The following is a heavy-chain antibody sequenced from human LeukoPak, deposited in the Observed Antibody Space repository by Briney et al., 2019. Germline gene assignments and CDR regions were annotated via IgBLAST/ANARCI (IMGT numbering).Heavy chain of an antibody. CDR3: AKAVTTYYYDSSGYYKEGFDY. CDR2: ISWNSGSI. D-gene: IGHD3-22*01. Sequence: PGGSLRLSCAASGFTFDDYAMHWVRQAPGKGLEWVSGISWNSGSIGYADSVKGRFTISRDNAKNSLYLQMNSLRAEDTALYYCAKAVTTYYYDSSGYYKEGFDYWGQGTLVTVSS. J-gene: IGHJ4*02. V-gene: IGHV3-9*01. CDR1: GFTFDDYA.